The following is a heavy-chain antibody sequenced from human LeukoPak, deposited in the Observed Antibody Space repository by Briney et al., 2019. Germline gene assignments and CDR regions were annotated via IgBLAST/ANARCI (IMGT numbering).Heavy chain of an antibody. D-gene: IGHD3-10*01. CDR2: LYSTGST. CDR1: GASISSGSYF. Sequence: PSQTLSLTCNVSGASISSGSYFWTWIRQPAGKGLQWIGRLYSTGSTDYNPSLKSRVTVSGDPSKNQFSLTLSSVTAADTAVYYCARETSTYYYGSGKNYMDVWGKGTTVTVSS. V-gene: IGHV4-61*02. CDR3: ARETSTYYYGSGKNYMDV. J-gene: IGHJ6*03.